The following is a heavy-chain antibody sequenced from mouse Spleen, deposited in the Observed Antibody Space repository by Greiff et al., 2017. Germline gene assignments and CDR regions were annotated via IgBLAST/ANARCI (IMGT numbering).Heavy chain of an antibody. J-gene: IGHJ2*01. V-gene: IGHV5-12*02. Sequence: EVMLVESGGGLVQPGGSLKLSCATSGFTFSDYYMYWVRQTPEKRLEWVAYISNGGGSTYYPDTVKGRFTISRDNAKNTLYLQMSRLKSEDTAMYYCTRQDYGGYFDYWGQGTTLTVSS. D-gene: IGHD1-1*01. CDR2: ISNGGGST. CDR1: GFTFSDYY. CDR3: TRQDYGGYFDY.